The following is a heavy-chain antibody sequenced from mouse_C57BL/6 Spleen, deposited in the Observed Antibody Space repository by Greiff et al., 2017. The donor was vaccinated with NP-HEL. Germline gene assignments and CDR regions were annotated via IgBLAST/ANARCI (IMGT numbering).Heavy chain of an antibody. CDR3: VRHEENDYDGFAY. CDR2: IRSKSNNYAT. CDR1: GFSFNTYA. V-gene: IGHV10-1*01. D-gene: IGHD2-4*01. Sequence: EVQVVESGGGLVQPKGSLKLSCAASGFSFNTYAMNWVRQAPGKGLEWVARIRSKSNNYATYYADSVKDRFTISRDDSESMLYLQMNNLTTADTAMYYCVRHEENDYDGFAYWGQGTLVTVSA. J-gene: IGHJ3*01.